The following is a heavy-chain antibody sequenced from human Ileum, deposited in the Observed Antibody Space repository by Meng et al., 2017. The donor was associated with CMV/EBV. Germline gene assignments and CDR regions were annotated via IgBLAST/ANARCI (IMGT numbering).Heavy chain of an antibody. D-gene: IGHD3-16*02. CDR3: ARYRVRPDAFDI. J-gene: IGHJ3*02. V-gene: IGHV1-46*01. CDR2: INPSGGST. CDR1: GYTFTSYY. Sequence: ASVKVSCKASGYTFTSYYMHWVRQAPGQGLEWMGIINPSGGSTSYAPKFQGRVTMTRDTSTSTVYMELSSLRSEDTAVYYCARYRVRPDAFDIWGQGTMVTVSS.